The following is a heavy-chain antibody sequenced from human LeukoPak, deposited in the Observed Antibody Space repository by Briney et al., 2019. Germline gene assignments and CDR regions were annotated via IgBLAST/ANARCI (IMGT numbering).Heavy chain of an antibody. V-gene: IGHV3-48*04. D-gene: IGHD3-22*01. CDR3: ARDVWKDFYDSSGSTTY. CDR2: ISSSSSTI. J-gene: IGHJ4*02. Sequence: GGSLRLSCAASGFTFSSYSMNWVRQAPGKGLEWVSYISSSSSTIYYADSVKGRFTISRDNAKNSLYLQMNSLRAEDTAVCYCARDVWKDFYDSSGSTTYWGQGTLVTVSS. CDR1: GFTFSSYS.